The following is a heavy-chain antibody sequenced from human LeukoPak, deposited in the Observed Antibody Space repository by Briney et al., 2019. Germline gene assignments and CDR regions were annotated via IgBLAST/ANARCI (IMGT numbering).Heavy chain of an antibody. V-gene: IGHV1-46*01. CDR1: GYTFTSYY. CDR3: ATLTSSSWYALVYFDY. J-gene: IGHJ4*02. CDR2: INPSGGST. Sequence: ASVKVSCKASGYTFTSYYMHWVRQAPGQGLEWMGIINPSGGSTSYAQKFQGRVTMTEDTSTDTAYMELSSLRSEDTAVYYCATLTSSSWYALVYFDYWGQGTLVTVSS. D-gene: IGHD6-13*01.